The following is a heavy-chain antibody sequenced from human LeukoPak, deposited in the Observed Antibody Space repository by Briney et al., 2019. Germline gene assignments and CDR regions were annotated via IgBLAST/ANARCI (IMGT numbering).Heavy chain of an antibody. CDR3: ARDPDVAVAGTPLFDY. CDR1: GFTVSSNY. D-gene: IGHD6-19*01. Sequence: AGGSLRLSCAASGFTVSSNYMSWVRQAPGKGLEWVAVIWYDGSNKYYADSVKGRFTISRDNSKNTLYLQMNSLRAEDTAVYYCARDPDVAVAGTPLFDYWGQGTLVTVSS. J-gene: IGHJ4*02. CDR2: IWYDGSNK. V-gene: IGHV3-33*08.